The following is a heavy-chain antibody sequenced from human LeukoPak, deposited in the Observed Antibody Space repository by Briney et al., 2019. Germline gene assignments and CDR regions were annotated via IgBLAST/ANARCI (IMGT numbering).Heavy chain of an antibody. V-gene: IGHV4-34*01. CDR1: GGSFSGYY. Sequence: SETLSLTCAVYGGSFSGYYWSWIRQPPGKGLEWIGEINHSGSTNYNPSLKSRVTISVDTSKNQFSLKLSSVTAADTAVYYCELFSGYALDYWGQGTLVTVSS. D-gene: IGHD5-12*01. CDR2: INHSGST. CDR3: ELFSGYALDY. J-gene: IGHJ4*02.